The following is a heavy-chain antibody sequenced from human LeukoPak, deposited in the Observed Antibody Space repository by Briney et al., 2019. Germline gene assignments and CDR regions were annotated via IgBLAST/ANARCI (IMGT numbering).Heavy chain of an antibody. CDR2: IYPGDSDT. Sequence: GESLKISCKGSGYSFTSYWIGWVRQMPGKGLEWMGIIYPGDSDTRYSPSFQGQVTISADKSISTAYLQWSSLKASDTAMYYCARHGSYYSRDGTFNDYWGQGTLVTVSS. D-gene: IGHD1-26*01. CDR3: ARHGSYYSRDGTFNDY. J-gene: IGHJ4*02. V-gene: IGHV5-51*01. CDR1: GYSFTSYW.